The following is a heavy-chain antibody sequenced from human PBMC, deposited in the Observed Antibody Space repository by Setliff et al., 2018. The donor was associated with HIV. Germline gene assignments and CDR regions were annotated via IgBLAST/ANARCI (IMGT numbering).Heavy chain of an antibody. CDR1: GGSINSTSYY. V-gene: IGHV4-39*01. CDR3: ARSIVPVASGYYYFEY. D-gene: IGHD3-3*01. CDR2: IYHTGST. J-gene: IGHJ4*02. Sequence: SETLSLTCTVSGGSINSTSYYWGRIRQPPGNGLEWIGSIYHTGSTYYKPSLKSRVTISVDTSKNQFSPRLSSVAAGDTAVYYCARSIVPVASGYYYFEYWGQGTLVTVSS.